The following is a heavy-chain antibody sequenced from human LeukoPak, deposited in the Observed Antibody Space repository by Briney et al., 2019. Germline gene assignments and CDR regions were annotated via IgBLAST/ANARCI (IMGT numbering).Heavy chain of an antibody. D-gene: IGHD6-13*01. J-gene: IGHJ4*02. CDR2: LNPNNGNT. CDR3: ARGPIAAAGDY. V-gene: IGHV1-18*01. Sequence: ASVKVSCKTSGYTFTSYGITWVRQAPGQGLEWMGWLNPNNGNTNNAQNLPGRVTMTRDTSTSTAYMDLKSLRSDDTAVYYCARGPIAAAGDYWGQGTLVTVSS. CDR1: GYTFTSYG.